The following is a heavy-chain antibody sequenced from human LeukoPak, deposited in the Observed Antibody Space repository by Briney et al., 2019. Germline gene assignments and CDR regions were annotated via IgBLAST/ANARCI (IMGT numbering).Heavy chain of an antibody. J-gene: IGHJ4*02. CDR3: ARAIAGATTIDY. CDR1: GFTFSDYY. D-gene: IGHD1-26*01. CDR2: ISSSGSTI. Sequence: KPGGSLRLSCAASGFTFSDYYMNWIRQAPGKGLEWVSYISSSGSTIYYADSVKGRFTISRDNARNSLYLQMNRLRAEDTAVYYCARAIAGATTIDYWGQGTLVTVSS. V-gene: IGHV3-11*01.